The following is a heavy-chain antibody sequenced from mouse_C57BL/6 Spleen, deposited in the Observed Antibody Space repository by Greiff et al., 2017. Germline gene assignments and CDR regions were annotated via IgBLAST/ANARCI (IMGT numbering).Heavy chain of an antibody. V-gene: IGHV1-69*01. D-gene: IGHD1-1*01. CDR2: IDPSDSYT. Sequence: QVQLQQPGAELVMPGASVKLSCKASGYTFTSYWMHWVKQRPGQGLEWIGEIDPSDSYTNYNQKFKGKSTLTVDKSSSTAYMQLNSLTSEDSAVYYCARSPDYGSKGAMDYWGQGTSVTVSS. CDR1: GYTFTSYW. CDR3: ARSPDYGSKGAMDY. J-gene: IGHJ4*01.